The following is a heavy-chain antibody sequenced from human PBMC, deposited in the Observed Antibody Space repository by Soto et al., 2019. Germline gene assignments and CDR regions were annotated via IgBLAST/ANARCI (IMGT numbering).Heavy chain of an antibody. D-gene: IGHD5-12*01. V-gene: IGHV4-4*02. CDR2: IYNSGSK. CDR3: ASRQPHDIGEFQH. CDR1: SGSISISKL. J-gene: IGHJ1*01. Sequence: SETLSLTFAVSSGSISISKLCTWVRHPPGKGLESIGEIYNSGSKKYNPSIKSRVTTSVDKSNNQFSLKVTSVTAADTAVYYCASRQPHDIGEFQHWGQGTLVTVSS.